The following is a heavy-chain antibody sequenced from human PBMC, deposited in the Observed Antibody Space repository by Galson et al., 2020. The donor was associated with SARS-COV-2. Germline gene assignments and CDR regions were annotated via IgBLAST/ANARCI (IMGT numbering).Heavy chain of an antibody. CDR3: AGVARGASFDY. V-gene: IGHV4-59*08. CDR2: IYYSGST. Sequence: AWETLSLTCIASGATTSNNYWSWIRQPPGKELEWMGYIYYSGSTNYNPSLKSRVTMSVDTSKNQFSLKLSSVTAADTAVYYCAGVARGASFDYWGQGTLVTVSS. J-gene: IGHJ4*02. D-gene: IGHD2-15*01. CDR1: GATTSNNY.